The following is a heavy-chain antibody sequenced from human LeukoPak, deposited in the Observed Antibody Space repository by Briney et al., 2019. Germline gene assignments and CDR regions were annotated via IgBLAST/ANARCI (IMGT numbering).Heavy chain of an antibody. CDR3: ARDLYCSGGSCYSLDNAFDI. CDR2: ISSSSSYI. Sequence: PGGSLRLSCAASGFTFSSYSMNWVRQAPGKGLEWVSSISSSSSYIYYADSVKGRFTISRDNAKNSLYLQMNSLRAEDTAVHYCARDLYCSGGSCYSLDNAFDIWGQGTMVTVSS. J-gene: IGHJ3*02. D-gene: IGHD2-15*01. CDR1: GFTFSSYS. V-gene: IGHV3-21*01.